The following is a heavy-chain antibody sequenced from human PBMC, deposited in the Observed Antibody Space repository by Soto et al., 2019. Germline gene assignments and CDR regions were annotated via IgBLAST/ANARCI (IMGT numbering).Heavy chain of an antibody. CDR1: GFTFGSFD. J-gene: IGHJ3*01. CDR3: AREGTGGGFDV. D-gene: IGHD1-1*01. CDR2: IASTGDP. V-gene: IGHV3-13*04. Sequence: DVQLVESGGGLVQPGGSLRLSCVDSGFTFGSFDMHWVRQVSGKGLEWVSSIASTGDPYYPGSEKGRFTISREDASKSIHLQINSLSIGDTAVYYCAREGTGGGFDVWGQGTMVTVSS.